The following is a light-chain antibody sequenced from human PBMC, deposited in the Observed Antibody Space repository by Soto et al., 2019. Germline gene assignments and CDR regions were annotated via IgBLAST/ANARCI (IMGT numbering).Light chain of an antibody. CDR1: QYFSSSY. J-gene: IGKJ4*01. CDR2: GAS. Sequence: IVLTQSPGTLSLSPGERATLSCRASQYFSSSYLAWYQQVPGQTPRLLIHGASNRAAGIPDRFSGSGSGTDFTLTISRLEPEDFAMYYCQQYGSFSFGGGTRVEIK. CDR3: QQYGSFS. V-gene: IGKV3-20*01.